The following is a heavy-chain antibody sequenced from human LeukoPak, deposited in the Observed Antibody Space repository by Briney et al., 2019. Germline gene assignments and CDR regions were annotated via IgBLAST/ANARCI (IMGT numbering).Heavy chain of an antibody. D-gene: IGHD2-2*01. CDR3: ARARGYCSSTSCLYYFDY. J-gene: IGHJ4*02. V-gene: IGHV3-21*01. Sequence: GGSLRLSCAASGFTFSSYSMNWVRQAPGKGLEWVSSISSSSSYIYYADSVKGRFIISRDNAKNSLYLQMNSLRAEDTAVYYCARARGYCSSTSCLYYFDYWGQGTLVTVPS. CDR1: GFTFSSYS. CDR2: ISSSSSYI.